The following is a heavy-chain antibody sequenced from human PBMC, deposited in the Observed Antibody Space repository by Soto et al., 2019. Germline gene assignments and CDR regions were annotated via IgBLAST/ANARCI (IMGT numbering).Heavy chain of an antibody. CDR1: GFTFDDYA. V-gene: IGHV3-9*01. CDR2: ISRNSNNI. J-gene: IGHJ4*02. D-gene: IGHD6-19*01. CDR3: ARVTGGWYEGFDY. Sequence: EVQLVESGGGLVQPGRSLRLSCAASGFTFDDYAMHWVRQAPGKGMERVAGISRNSNNIGYADSVKSRFTISTDNAKNSLYLQIYSLRAEYTALYYCARVTGGWYEGFDYWGQGTRITVSS.